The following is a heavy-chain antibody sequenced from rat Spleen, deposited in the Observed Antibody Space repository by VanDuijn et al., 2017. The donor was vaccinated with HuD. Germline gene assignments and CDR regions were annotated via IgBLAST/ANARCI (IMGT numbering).Heavy chain of an antibody. CDR2: IWNTGGT. J-gene: IGHJ4*01. CDR1: GFSLTSYN. D-gene: IGHD1-2*01. V-gene: IGHV2-41*01. Sequence: QVQLKESGPGLVQPSQTLSLTCTVAGFSLTSYNVHWVRQPPGKGLEWMGVIWNTGGTRYNSAPQSRLSISKDTSKSQVFLKMNSRQTEDTATYYCARDVYSSYVMDAWGQGASVTVSS. CDR3: ARDVYSSYVMDA.